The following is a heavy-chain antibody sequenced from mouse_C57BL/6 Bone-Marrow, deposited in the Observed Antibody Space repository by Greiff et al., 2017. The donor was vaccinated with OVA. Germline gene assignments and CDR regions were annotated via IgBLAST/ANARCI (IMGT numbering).Heavy chain of an antibody. CDR1: GYTFTSYW. V-gene: IGHV1-50*01. J-gene: IGHJ1*03. Sequence: QVQLQQPGAELVKPGASVKLSCKASGYTFTSYWMQWVKQRPGQGLEWIGEIDPSDSYTNYNQKFKGKATLTVDTSSSTAYMQLSSLTSEDSAVYYCARSGPTVRYFEVWGTGTTVTVSS. D-gene: IGHD1-1*01. CDR3: ARSGPTVRYFEV. CDR2: IDPSDSYT.